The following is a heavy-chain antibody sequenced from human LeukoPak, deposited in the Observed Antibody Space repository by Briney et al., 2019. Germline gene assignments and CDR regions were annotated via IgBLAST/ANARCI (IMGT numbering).Heavy chain of an antibody. CDR3: PRDPGHDFWSGYSSNSYGMDV. CDR1: GYTFTSYG. CDR2: ISAYNGNT. D-gene: IGHD3-3*01. J-gene: IGHJ6*02. V-gene: IGHV1-18*01. Sequence: ASVTVSCKASGYTFTSYGISWVRQAPGQGLEWMGWISAYNGNTNYAQKLQGRVTMTTDTSTSTAYMELRSLRSDDTAVYYCPRDPGHDFWSGYSSNSYGMDVWGQGTTVTVSS.